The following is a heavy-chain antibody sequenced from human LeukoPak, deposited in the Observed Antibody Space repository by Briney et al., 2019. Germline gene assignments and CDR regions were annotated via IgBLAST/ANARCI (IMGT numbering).Heavy chain of an antibody. V-gene: IGHV1-69*13. J-gene: IGHJ3*02. Sequence: SVKVSCKASGGTFSSYAISWVRQAPGQGLEWMGGIIPIFGTANYAQKFQGRVAITADESTSTAYMELSSLRSEDTAVYYCAYSNYSNDAFDIWGQGTMVTVSS. CDR1: GGTFSSYA. D-gene: IGHD4-11*01. CDR2: IIPIFGTA. CDR3: AYSNYSNDAFDI.